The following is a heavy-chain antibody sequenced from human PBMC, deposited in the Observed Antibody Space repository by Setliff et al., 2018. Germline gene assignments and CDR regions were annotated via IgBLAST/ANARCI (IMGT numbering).Heavy chain of an antibody. V-gene: IGHV1-69*13. CDR1: GYTFTDHS. J-gene: IGHJ1*01. CDR3: ARGLGPYHDSSAYYYPRKH. D-gene: IGHD3-22*01. CDR2: LNPRSGAR. Sequence: SVKVSCKASGYTFTDHSVHWVRQAPGQGPQWLGGLNPRSGARDYAPNFHDRLRITADESTSTAYMELSSLRSDDTATYYCARGLGPYHDSSAYYYPRKHWGQGTLVTVSS.